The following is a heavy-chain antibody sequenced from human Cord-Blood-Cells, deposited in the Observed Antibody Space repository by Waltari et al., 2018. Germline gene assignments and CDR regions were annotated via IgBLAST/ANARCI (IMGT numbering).Heavy chain of an antibody. CDR3: ARARLASYSDFWSGYYPTGFDY. Sequence: QVQLVQSGAEVKKPGASVKVSCNASGYTFTSYAMHWVRQAPGQRLEWMGWINAGNGNTKYSQKFQGRVTITRDTSASTAYMELSSRISEGTAVYYWARARLASYSDFWSGYYPTGFDYWGQGTLVTVSS. V-gene: IGHV1-3*01. J-gene: IGHJ4*02. D-gene: IGHD3-3*01. CDR1: GYTFTSYA. CDR2: INAGNGNT.